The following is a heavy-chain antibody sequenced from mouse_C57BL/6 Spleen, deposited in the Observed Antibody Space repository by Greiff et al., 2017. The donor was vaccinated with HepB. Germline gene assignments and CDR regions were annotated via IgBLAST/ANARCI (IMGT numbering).Heavy chain of an antibody. J-gene: IGHJ4*01. CDR3: ARKGNYGSNYAMDY. V-gene: IGHV1-52*01. Sequence: VQLQQPGAELVRPGSSVKLSCKASGYTFTSYWMHWVKQRPIQGLEWIGNIDPSDSETHYNQKFKDKATLTVDKSSSTAYMQLSSLTSEDSAVYYCARKGNYGSNYAMDYWGQGTSVTVSS. CDR1: GYTFTSYW. CDR2: IDPSDSET. D-gene: IGHD1-1*01.